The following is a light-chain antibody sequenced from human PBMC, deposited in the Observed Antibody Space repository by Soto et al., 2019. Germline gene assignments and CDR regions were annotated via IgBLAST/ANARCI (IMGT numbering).Light chain of an antibody. CDR2: KTS. CDR3: QQYRVRPPAT. CDR1: QSVTTN. J-gene: IGKJ5*01. Sequence: VLTQSPATLSVSPGERATLSCRASQSVTTNLAWYQQRPGQPPRLLIYKTSTRATGVPGRFRGSVSGTEFTLTISSLQSEDCAVYYCQQYRVRPPATFGQGTRLEIE. V-gene: IGKV3-15*01.